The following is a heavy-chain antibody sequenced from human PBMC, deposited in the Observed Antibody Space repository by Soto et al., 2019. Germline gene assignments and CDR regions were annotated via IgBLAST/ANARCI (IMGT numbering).Heavy chain of an antibody. Sequence: SETLSLTCAVSGYSISRSNWWGWIRQPPGKGLEWIGNIYHNGRPYYNPSLKSRVTMSLDTSKNRFSLKLSSVTAVDTAVYYCASYSGYDRGFDYWGQGTLVTVS. CDR1: GYSISRSNW. J-gene: IGHJ4*02. V-gene: IGHV4-28*01. CDR2: IYHNGRP. CDR3: ASYSGYDRGFDY. D-gene: IGHD5-12*01.